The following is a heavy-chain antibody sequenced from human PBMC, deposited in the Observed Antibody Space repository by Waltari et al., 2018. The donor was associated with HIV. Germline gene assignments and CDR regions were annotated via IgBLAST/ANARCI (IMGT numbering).Heavy chain of an antibody. CDR2: IYSNGKT. CDR3: VRGVDK. J-gene: IGHJ4*02. Sequence: QLQESGPGVVKHSETLSLIGSISGGSITSSTYFWGWIRQPPGTGLEWLGSIYSNGKTYYNPSLNGRVTISADMFENHFSLKLESVTAADTAIYYCVRGVDKWGRGTLVAVSS. CDR1: GGSITSSTYF. V-gene: IGHV4-39*02. D-gene: IGHD3-3*01.